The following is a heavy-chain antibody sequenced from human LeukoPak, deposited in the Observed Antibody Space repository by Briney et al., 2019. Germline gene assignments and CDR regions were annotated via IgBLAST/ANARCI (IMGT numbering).Heavy chain of an antibody. D-gene: IGHD6-13*01. CDR3: ARVDSSNWYEYRGYFDY. CDR2: IYSSGST. Sequence: PSETLSLTCTVSGGSISSGTFYWSWIRQPAGKGLEWIGRIYSSGSTNYNPSLKSRVTISVGTSKNQFSLKLSSVTAADTAVYYCARVDSSNWYEYRGYFDYWGQGTLVTVSS. V-gene: IGHV4-61*02. CDR1: GGSISSGTFY. J-gene: IGHJ4*02.